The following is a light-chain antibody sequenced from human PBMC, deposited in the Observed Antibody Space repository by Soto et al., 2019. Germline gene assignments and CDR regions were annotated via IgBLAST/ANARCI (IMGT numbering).Light chain of an antibody. J-gene: IGLJ1*01. V-gene: IGLV2-14*03. CDR2: YVY. Sequence: QSALTQPASVSDSPGQSITISCIGTSSDIGSSDHVSWHQQHPGRAPKLIIYYVYNRPSGVSHRFSGSKTGNTASLIISGLQAEDEADYYCSSYTSTTSYVFGSGTKLTVL. CDR3: SSYTSTTSYV. CDR1: SSDIGSSDH.